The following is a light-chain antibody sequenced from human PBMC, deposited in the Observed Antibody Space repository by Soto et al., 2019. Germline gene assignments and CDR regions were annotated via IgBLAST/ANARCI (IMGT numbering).Light chain of an antibody. Sequence: DIQMTQSPSSRSSSVGDGVTISCRASQSISNWLAWYQQKPGKAPKLLIYKASSLEGGVPSRFSGSGSGTEFTLTISSLEPEDFAVYYCQQRSNWPLTFGGGTKVDIK. CDR2: KAS. V-gene: IGKV1-5*03. CDR3: QQRSNWPLT. J-gene: IGKJ4*01. CDR1: QSISNW.